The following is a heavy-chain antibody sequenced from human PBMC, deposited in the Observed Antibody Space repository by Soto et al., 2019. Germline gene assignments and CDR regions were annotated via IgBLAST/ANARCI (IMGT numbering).Heavy chain of an antibody. D-gene: IGHD6-13*01. V-gene: IGHV1-18*01. CDR3: ARDRGVAPPVAGNTHYYYYMDV. Sequence: QDQLVQSGVEVKKPGASVKVSCKASGYSFTNYGITWVRQAPGQGFEWMGWISAYNGNTNYAQKFQGRVTMTTDASTSTAYLELWSLRSDETVVYYCARDRGVAPPVAGNTHYYYYMDVWGKGTTVTVSS. J-gene: IGHJ6*03. CDR1: GYSFTNYG. CDR2: ISAYNGNT.